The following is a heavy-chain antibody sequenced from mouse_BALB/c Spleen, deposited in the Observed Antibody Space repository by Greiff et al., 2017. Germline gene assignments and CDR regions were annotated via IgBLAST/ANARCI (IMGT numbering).Heavy chain of an antibody. Sequence: QVQLQQSGAELVRPGTSVKVSCKASGYAFTNYLIEWVKQRPGQGLEWIGVINPGGGGTNYNEKFKGKATLTADKSSSTAYMQLSSLTSDDAAVYFCARGGDSSCDWYFDVWGAGTTVTVSA. V-gene: IGHV1-54*01. CDR2: INPGGGGT. J-gene: IGHJ1*01. D-gene: IGHD2-12*01. CDR3: ARGGDSSCDWYFDV. CDR1: GYAFTNYL.